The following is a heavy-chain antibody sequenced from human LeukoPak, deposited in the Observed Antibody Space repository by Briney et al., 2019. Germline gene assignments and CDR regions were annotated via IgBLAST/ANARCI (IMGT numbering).Heavy chain of an antibody. CDR1: GRTFTGYY. Sequence: ASVKVSCKASGRTFTGYYMHWVRQAPGQGLEWMGWINPKSGGTNYAQKFQGRVTMTRDTSISTAYMELSRLRSDDTAVYYCARDGLSRGDYDYRGCYFDYWGQGTLVTVSS. V-gene: IGHV1-2*02. J-gene: IGHJ4*02. D-gene: IGHD5-12*01. CDR3: ARDGLSRGDYDYRGCYFDY. CDR2: INPKSGGT.